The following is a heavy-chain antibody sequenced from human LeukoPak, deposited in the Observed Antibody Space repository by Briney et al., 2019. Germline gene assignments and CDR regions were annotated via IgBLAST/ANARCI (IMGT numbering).Heavy chain of an antibody. V-gene: IGHV1-69*05. Sequence: SVKVSCKVSGGTFSSYAISWVRQAPGQGLEWMGGIIPIFGTANYAQKFQGRVTITTDESTSTAYMELSSLRSEDTAVYYCARGARDLRFWGTGGYWGQGTLVTVSS. CDR2: IIPIFGTA. D-gene: IGHD3-3*01. CDR3: ARGARDLRFWGTGGY. J-gene: IGHJ4*02. CDR1: GGTFSSYA.